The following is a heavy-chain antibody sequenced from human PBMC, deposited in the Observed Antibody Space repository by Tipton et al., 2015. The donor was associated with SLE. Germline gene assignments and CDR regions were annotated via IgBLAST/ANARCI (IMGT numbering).Heavy chain of an antibody. D-gene: IGHD3-22*01. V-gene: IGHV4-38-2*01. J-gene: IGHJ3*02. Sequence: TLSLTCAVSGYSISSGYYWGWIRQPPGKGLEWIGSIYHSGSTYYNPSLKSRVTISIGTSKNQLSLELNSMTAADTAVYYCARGVAHYYDSGSFDIWGQGTMVTVSS. CDR3: ARGVAHYYDSGSFDI. CDR1: GYSISSGYY. CDR2: IYHSGST.